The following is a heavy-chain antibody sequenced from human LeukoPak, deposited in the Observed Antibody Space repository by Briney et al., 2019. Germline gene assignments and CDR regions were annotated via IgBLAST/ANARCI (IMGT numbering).Heavy chain of an antibody. Sequence: SETLSLTCTVSGGSISSGDYYWSWIRQPPGKGLEWIGYIYYSGSTYYNPSLKSRVTISVDTSKNQFSLKLSSVTAADTAVYYCARDVDGSGSSSYYWGQGTLVTVSS. J-gene: IGHJ4*02. CDR3: ARDVDGSGSSSYY. V-gene: IGHV4-30-4*01. D-gene: IGHD3-10*01. CDR2: IYYSGST. CDR1: GGSISSGDYY.